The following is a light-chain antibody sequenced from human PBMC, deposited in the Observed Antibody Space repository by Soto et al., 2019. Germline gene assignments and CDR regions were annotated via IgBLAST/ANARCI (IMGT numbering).Light chain of an antibody. V-gene: IGKV1-5*01. CDR3: QHYKTSQYT. CDR2: DAS. J-gene: IGKJ2*01. Sequence: DIQMTQSPSTLSASVGDRVTITCRASQSVSSWLAWYQQKPGKAPKLLISDASGLRSGVPSRFRGSGSGTVFTLTINGLQPDAFETYYCQHYKTSQYTFRQGTKVDSK. CDR1: QSVSSW.